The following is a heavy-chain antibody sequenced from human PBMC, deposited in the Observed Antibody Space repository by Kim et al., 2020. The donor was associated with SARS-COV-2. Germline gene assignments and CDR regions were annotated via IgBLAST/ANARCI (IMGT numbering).Heavy chain of an antibody. V-gene: IGHV4-59*13. Sequence: SETLSLTCTVSGGSISSYYWSWIRQPPGKGLEWIGYIYYSGSTNYNPSLKSRVTISVDTSKNQFSLKLSSVTAADTAVYYCARGGPSGSSWSNWFDPWGQGTLVTVSS. CDR3: ARGGPSGSSWSNWFDP. CDR1: GGSISSYY. J-gene: IGHJ5*02. D-gene: IGHD6-13*01. CDR2: IYYSGST.